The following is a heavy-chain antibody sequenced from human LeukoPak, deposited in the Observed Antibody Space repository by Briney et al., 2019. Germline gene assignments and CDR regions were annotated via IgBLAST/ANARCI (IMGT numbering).Heavy chain of an antibody. CDR2: ISGSGGST. V-gene: IGHV3-23*01. Sequence: GGSLRLSCAASGFTFSSYAMSWVRQAPGKGLEWVSAISGSGGSTYYADSVKGRFTISRDNSKNTLYLQMNSLRAEDTAVYYCARYRLVWLPAPVFDYWGPGTQVTVSS. CDR1: GFTFSSYA. CDR3: ARYRLVWLPAPVFDY. J-gene: IGHJ4*02. D-gene: IGHD6-19*01.